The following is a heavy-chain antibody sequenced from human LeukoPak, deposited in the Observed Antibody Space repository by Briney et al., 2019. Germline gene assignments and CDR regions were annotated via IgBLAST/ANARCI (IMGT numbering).Heavy chain of an antibody. CDR1: GFTFSSYG. V-gene: IGHV3-30*02. J-gene: IGHJ4*02. Sequence: PGGSLRLSCAASGFTFSSYGMHWVRQAPGKGLEWVAFIRYDGSNKYYADSVKGRFTISRDNSKNTLYLQMNSLRAEDTAVYYCAKDSGYDYVGEREFECYFDYWGQGTLVNVSS. CDR3: AKDSGYDYVGEREFECYFDY. CDR2: IRYDGSNK. D-gene: IGHD5-12*01.